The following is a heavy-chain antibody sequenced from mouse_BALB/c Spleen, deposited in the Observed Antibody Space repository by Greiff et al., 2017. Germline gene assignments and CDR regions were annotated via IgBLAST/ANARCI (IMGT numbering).Heavy chain of an antibody. CDR1: GYTFTSYW. V-gene: IGHV1S81*02. CDR3: ARTYGYVYYFDY. CDR2: INPSNGRT. Sequence: VQLQQPGAELVKPGASVKLSCKASGYTFTSYWMHWVKQRPGQGLEWIGEINPSNGRTNYNEKFKSKATLTVDKSSSTAYMQLSSLTSEDSAVYYCARTYGYVYYFDYWGQGTTLTVSS. D-gene: IGHD1-2*01. J-gene: IGHJ2*01.